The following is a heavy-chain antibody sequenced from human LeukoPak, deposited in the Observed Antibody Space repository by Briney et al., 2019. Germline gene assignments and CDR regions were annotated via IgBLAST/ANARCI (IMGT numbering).Heavy chain of an antibody. Sequence: ASVKVSCKASGYTFTSYYMHWVRQAPGQGLEWMGIINPSGGSTSYAQKFQGRVTMFRDTSTSTVYMELSSLRSEDTAVYYCARGLYYYDSSVGAFDVWGQGTMVTVSS. CDR2: INPSGGST. CDR3: ARGLYYYDSSVGAFDV. CDR1: GYTFTSYY. J-gene: IGHJ3*01. V-gene: IGHV1-46*01. D-gene: IGHD3-22*01.